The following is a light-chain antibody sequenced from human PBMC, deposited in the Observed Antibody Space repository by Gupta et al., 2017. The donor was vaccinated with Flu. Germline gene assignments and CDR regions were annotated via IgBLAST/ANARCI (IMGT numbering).Light chain of an antibody. CDR2: DAS. V-gene: IGKV3-11*01. J-gene: IGKJ2*01. CDR1: QNVNNF. Sequence: EIVLTQSPATLSLSPGERATLSCRASQNVNNFLAWYQHKPGQTPTLLIYDASNRATGIPARFSGSGSGTDFTLTISSVEPEDFAIYYCQQRGNWPPYTFGQGTKLEIK. CDR3: QQRGNWPPYT.